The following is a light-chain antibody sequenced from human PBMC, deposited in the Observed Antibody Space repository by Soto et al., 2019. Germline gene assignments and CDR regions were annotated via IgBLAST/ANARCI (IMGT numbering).Light chain of an antibody. J-gene: IGKJ3*01. CDR1: QDISNY. Sequence: DIQMTQSPSSLSASVGDRVTITCLASQDISNYLNWYQQKPGKAPKLLIYDASNLETGVPSRFSGSGSGTDFTFTISSLQPEDIATYYCQQYDNLLGTFGPGTKVDIK. CDR2: DAS. V-gene: IGKV1-33*01. CDR3: QQYDNLLGT.